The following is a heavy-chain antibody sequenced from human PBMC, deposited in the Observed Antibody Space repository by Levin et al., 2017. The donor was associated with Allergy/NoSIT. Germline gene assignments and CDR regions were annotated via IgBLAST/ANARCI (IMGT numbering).Heavy chain of an antibody. Sequence: GASVKVSCAASGFTFSLYWMAWVRQAPGKGLEWVANIKPDGAGRYHVDSIKGRFTISRDNAENLIYLQMNSLRAEDTAIYYCARGTSGWPGIDFWGQGTLVSVSA. CDR1: GFTFSLYW. D-gene: IGHD6-19*01. V-gene: IGHV3-7*01. CDR3: ARGTSGWPGIDF. J-gene: IGHJ4*02. CDR2: IKPDGAGR.